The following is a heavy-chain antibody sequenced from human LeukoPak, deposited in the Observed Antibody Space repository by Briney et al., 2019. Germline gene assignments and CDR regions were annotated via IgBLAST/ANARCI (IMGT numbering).Heavy chain of an antibody. CDR1: GFTFANYV. CDR2: IKQDGSEK. V-gene: IGHV3-7*01. J-gene: IGHJ5*02. D-gene: IGHD1-26*01. CDR3: ARGRRSVGP. Sequence: QAGGSLRLSCAASGFTFANYVTHWVRQAPGKGLEWVANIKQDGSEKYYVDSVKGRFTISRDNAKNSLYLQMNSLRAEDTAVYYCARGRRSVGPWGQGTLVTVSS.